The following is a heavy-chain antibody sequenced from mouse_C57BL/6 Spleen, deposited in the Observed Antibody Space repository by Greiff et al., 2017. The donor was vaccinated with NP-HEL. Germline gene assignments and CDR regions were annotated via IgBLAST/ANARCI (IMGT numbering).Heavy chain of an antibody. J-gene: IGHJ2*01. D-gene: IGHD1-1*01. CDR1: GYTFTSYW. Sequence: VQLQQSGAELAKPGASVKLSCKASGYTFTSYWMHWVKQRPGQGLEWIGYINPSSGYTKYNQKFKDKATSTADKSSSTAYMPLSSLTYEDSAVYYCARRLRDYGNFDYWGQGTTLTVSS. V-gene: IGHV1-7*01. CDR3: ARRLRDYGNFDY. CDR2: INPSSGYT.